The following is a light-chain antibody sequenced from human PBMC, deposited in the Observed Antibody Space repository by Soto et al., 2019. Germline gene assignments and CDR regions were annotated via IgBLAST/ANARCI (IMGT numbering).Light chain of an antibody. CDR2: DAS. CDR3: QQRSNWPIT. CDR1: QNINKY. J-gene: IGKJ5*01. Sequence: EIVLTQSPGTLSLSPGERATLSCRTSQNINKYLAWYQQKPGQAPRLLIYDASNRATGIPARFSGSGSGTDSTLTISSLEPEDFAVYYCQQRSNWPITFGQGTRLEIK. V-gene: IGKV3-11*01.